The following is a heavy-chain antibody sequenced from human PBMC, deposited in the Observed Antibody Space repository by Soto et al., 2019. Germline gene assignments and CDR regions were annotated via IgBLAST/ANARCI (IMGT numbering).Heavy chain of an antibody. D-gene: IGHD6-6*01. Sequence: EVQLVESGGTVMQPGESLRLSCATAGLNVNINYVTWFRQAPGKGLEWLSIIHGGGNKFYSDSVKGRLNISRDTSKNTVYLPMSSLTVQDTPVYYCASGPTLAARLGWNYFDPWGQGTLVTVSS. J-gene: IGHJ5*02. CDR1: GLNVNINY. V-gene: IGHV3-53*01. CDR3: ASGPTLAARLGWNYFDP. CDR2: IHGGGNK.